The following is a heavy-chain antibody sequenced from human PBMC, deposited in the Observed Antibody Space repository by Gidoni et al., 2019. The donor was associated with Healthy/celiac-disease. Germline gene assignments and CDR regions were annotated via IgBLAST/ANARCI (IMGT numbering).Heavy chain of an antibody. Sequence: QVQLVESGGGVVQPGRSLRLSCAASGSTFSSYGLHWVRQAPGKGLEWVAVISYDGSNKYYADSVKGRFTISRDNSKNTLYLQMNSLRAEDTAVYYCAKDGGAGYYDFWSGYSRYYESRMDVWGQGTTVTVSS. D-gene: IGHD3-3*01. CDR3: AKDGGAGYYDFWSGYSRYYESRMDV. V-gene: IGHV3-30*18. CDR2: ISYDGSNK. CDR1: GSTFSSYG. J-gene: IGHJ6*02.